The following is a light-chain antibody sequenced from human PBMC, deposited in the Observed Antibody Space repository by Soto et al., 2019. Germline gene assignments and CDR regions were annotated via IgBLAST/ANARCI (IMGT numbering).Light chain of an antibody. CDR1: PGISRY. V-gene: IGKV1-9*01. J-gene: IGKJ4*01. CDR2: AAS. CDR3: QQLNGYPLT. Sequence: IPLTQSPSSLSASVGDRVSISCRASPGISRYLAWYQQKPGKAPKLLIYAASTLQSGVPSRFSGSGYGTAFNLTISNLQPEDFSTYYFQQLNGYPLTLGGGTKVDIK.